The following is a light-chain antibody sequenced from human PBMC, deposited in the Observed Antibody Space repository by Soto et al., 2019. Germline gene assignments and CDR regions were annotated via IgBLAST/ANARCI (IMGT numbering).Light chain of an antibody. J-gene: IGKJ5*01. CDR3: QQYGTSPT. CDR1: QSVSTY. CDR2: DAT. Sequence: EIVLTQSPGTLSLSPGERATLSCRASQSVSTYLAWYQQKPGQAPSLLIYDATSRATGIQDRFSGGGSGTDFPLTISRLEPEDLAVYYCQQYGTSPTFGQGTRLEIK. V-gene: IGKV3-20*01.